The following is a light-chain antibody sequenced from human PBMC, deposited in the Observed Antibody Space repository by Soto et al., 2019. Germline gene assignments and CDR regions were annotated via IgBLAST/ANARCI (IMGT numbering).Light chain of an antibody. V-gene: IGKV3-15*01. CDR3: QQYTNWPLT. CDR2: GAS. J-gene: IGKJ5*01. CDR1: QTVFSN. Sequence: EIVLTQSPCALSLSPGERATLSCRATQTVFSNYIGWYQQKPGQAPRRLIFGASTRATGIPARFSGSGSGTEFTLTISSLQSEDFAVYYCQQYTNWPLTFGQGTRLEIK.